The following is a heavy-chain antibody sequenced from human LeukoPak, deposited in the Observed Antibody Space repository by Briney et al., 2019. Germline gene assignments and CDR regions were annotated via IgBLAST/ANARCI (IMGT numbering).Heavy chain of an antibody. CDR2: ISGSGGST. CDR1: GFTFSSYG. V-gene: IGHV3-23*01. CDR3: AKGVGYCSGGSCQQFDY. Sequence: PGGSLRLSREASGFTFSSYGMSWVRQAPGKGLEWVSAISGSGGSTYYADSVKGRFTISRDNSKNTLYLQMNSLRAEDTALYYCAKGVGYCSGGSCQQFDYWGQGTLVTVSS. D-gene: IGHD2-15*01. J-gene: IGHJ4*02.